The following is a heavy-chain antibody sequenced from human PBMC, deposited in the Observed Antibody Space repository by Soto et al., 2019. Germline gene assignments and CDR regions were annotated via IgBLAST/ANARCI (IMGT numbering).Heavy chain of an antibody. Sequence: SETLSLTCTVSGGSISSSSFHWGWIRQPPGKGLEWIGSIYYSGSTYYSPSLKSRVTISVDKSKNQFSLELSSVTAADTAVYYCARDNGYSYGYTLDHWGQGTLVTVSS. J-gene: IGHJ4*02. CDR1: GGSISSSSFH. V-gene: IGHV4-39*07. CDR2: IYYSGST. CDR3: ARDNGYSYGYTLDH. D-gene: IGHD5-18*01.